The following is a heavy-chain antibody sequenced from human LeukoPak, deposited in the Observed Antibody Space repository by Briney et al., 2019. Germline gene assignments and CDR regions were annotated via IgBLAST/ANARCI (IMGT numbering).Heavy chain of an antibody. D-gene: IGHD2-2*01. CDR1: GHTFISYD. CDR3: ARKIASTRLGVRYYYMDV. Sequence: SAKVSCKASGHTFISYDIVWLRQATGQGLEWMGYMNPKSGNTDYVQNFQGRVTMTRDTSITTAYMELSGLRSEDTAVYYCARKIASTRLGVRYYYMDVGGEGTTVTISS. V-gene: IGHV1-8*01. J-gene: IGHJ6*03. CDR2: MNPKSGNT.